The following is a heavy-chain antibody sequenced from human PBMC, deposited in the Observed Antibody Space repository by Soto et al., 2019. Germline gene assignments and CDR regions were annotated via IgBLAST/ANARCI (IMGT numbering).Heavy chain of an antibody. D-gene: IGHD2-2*02. V-gene: IGHV1-69*01. CDR3: ARGGYCSTTSCYTGEDY. J-gene: IGHJ4*02. CDR1: GGTFSHQA. CDR2: IIAISGTA. Sequence: QVQLVQSGAEVKKPGSSVKVSCKATGGTFSHQAISWVRQAPGQGLEWMGGIIAISGTANYAQKIQGRVTITADESTNTAYMYLGSLRSEDTAVYYCARGGYCSTTSCYTGEDYWGQGTLVTVSS.